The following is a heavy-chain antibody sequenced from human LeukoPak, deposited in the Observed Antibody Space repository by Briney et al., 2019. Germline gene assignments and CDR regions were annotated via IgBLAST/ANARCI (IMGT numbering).Heavy chain of an antibody. CDR2: ITGSGGST. CDR1: GFTFSSYG. CDR3: AKSWSNIAVAGTEDITDY. V-gene: IGHV3-23*01. J-gene: IGHJ4*02. D-gene: IGHD6-19*01. Sequence: PGGSLRLSCAASGFTFSSYGMSWVRQAPGKGLEWVAAITGSGGSTYYADSVKGRFTISRDNSKNTLYLQMNSLRAEDTAVYYCAKSWSNIAVAGTEDITDYWGQGTLVTVSS.